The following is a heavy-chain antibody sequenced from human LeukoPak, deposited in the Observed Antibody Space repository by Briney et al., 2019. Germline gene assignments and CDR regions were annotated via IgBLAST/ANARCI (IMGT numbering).Heavy chain of an antibody. CDR2: ISAYNGNT. CDR1: GYTFTSYG. CDR3: ARDQGLLWFGELLFPYYYYGMDV. D-gene: IGHD3-10*01. V-gene: IGHV1-18*01. Sequence: GASVKVSCKASGYTFTSYGISWVRQAPGQGLEWVGWISAYNGNTNYAQKLQGRVTMTTDTSTSTAYMELRSLRSDDTAVYYCARDQGLLWFGELLFPYYYYGMDVWGQGTTVTVSS. J-gene: IGHJ6*02.